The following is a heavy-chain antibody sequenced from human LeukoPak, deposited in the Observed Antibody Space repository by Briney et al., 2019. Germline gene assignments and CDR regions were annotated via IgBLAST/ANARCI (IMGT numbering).Heavy chain of an antibody. J-gene: IGHJ4*02. D-gene: IGHD6-13*01. CDR1: GFTFSSYA. Sequence: GGSLRLSCAASGFTFSSYAMSWVRQAPGKGLEWVSAISGSGGSTYYADSVKGRFTISRDNAKNSLYLQMNSLRAEDTAVYYCARVIGIAAAGTSPDYWGQGTLVTVSS. CDR3: ARVIGIAAAGTSPDY. V-gene: IGHV3-23*01. CDR2: ISGSGGST.